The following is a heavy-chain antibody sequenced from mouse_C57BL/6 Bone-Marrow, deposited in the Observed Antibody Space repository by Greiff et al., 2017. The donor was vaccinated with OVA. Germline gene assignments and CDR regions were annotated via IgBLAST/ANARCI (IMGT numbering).Heavy chain of an antibody. Sequence: QVQLQQSGPELVKPGASVKISCKASGYAFSSSWMNWVKQRPGKGLEWIGRIYPGDGDTNYNGKFKGKATLTADKSSSTAYMQLSSLTSEDSAVYFCAREGPITTVVATRDAMDYWGQGTSVTVSS. V-gene: IGHV1-82*01. CDR1: GYAFSSSW. D-gene: IGHD1-1*01. CDR3: AREGPITTVVATRDAMDY. J-gene: IGHJ4*01. CDR2: IYPGDGDT.